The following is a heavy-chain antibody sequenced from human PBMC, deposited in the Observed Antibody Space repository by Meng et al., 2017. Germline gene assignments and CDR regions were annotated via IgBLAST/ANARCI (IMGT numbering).Heavy chain of an antibody. D-gene: IGHD5-24*01. J-gene: IGHJ3*02. V-gene: IGHV4-59*01. Sequence: ESLKISCTVSGGSISSYYWSWIRQPPGKGLEWIGYIYYSGSTNYNPSLKSRVTISVDTSKNQFSLKLSSVTAADTAVYYCARERLRWLQFSDAFDIWGQGTMVTVSS. CDR1: GGSISSYY. CDR2: IYYSGST. CDR3: ARERLRWLQFSDAFDI.